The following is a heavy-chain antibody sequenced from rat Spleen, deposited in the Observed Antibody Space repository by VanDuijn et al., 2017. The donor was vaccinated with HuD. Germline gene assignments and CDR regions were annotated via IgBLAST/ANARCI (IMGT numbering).Heavy chain of an antibody. Sequence: QVQLKESGPGLVQPSQTLPLSCTVSGFSLTSNGVSWVRQPPGKGLEWIAAIASGGSTYYNSALKSRLSISRDTSKSQVFLKMNSLQTEDTAIYFCTKECYPGITYYFDYWGQGVMVTVST. CDR2: IASGGST. J-gene: IGHJ2*01. CDR3: TKECYPGITYYFDY. CDR1: GFSLTSNG. D-gene: IGHD1-4*01. V-gene: IGHV2S12*01.